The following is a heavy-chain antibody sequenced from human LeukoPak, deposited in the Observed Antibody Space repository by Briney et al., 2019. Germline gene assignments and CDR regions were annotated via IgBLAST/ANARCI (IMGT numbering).Heavy chain of an antibody. J-gene: IGHJ4*02. Sequence: SETLSLTRTVSGGSISSYYWSWIRQPPGKGLEWIGYIYYSGSTNYNPSLKSRVTISVDTSKNQFSLKLSSVTAADTAVYYCTRLRPSTNLALDSWGQGTLVTVSS. CDR2: IYYSGST. CDR3: TRLRPSTNLALDS. V-gene: IGHV4-59*12. D-gene: IGHD2-15*01. CDR1: GGSISSYY.